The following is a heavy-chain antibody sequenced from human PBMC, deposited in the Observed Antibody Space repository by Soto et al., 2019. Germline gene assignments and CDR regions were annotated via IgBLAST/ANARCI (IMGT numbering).Heavy chain of an antibody. Sequence: QITLKESGPTVVKPTETLTLTCTFSGFSLTTSGVGVGWVRQSPGKAPEWLALIYWGDDKRYSTSLKSRLTITKDTSKNQVVLTMANVDPADTATYYCAHRVLRTVFGLVTTTAIYFDFWGQGTPVVVSS. CDR3: AHRVLRTVFGLVTTTAIYFDF. J-gene: IGHJ4*02. CDR2: IYWGDDK. D-gene: IGHD3-3*01. V-gene: IGHV2-5*02. CDR1: GFSLTTSGVG.